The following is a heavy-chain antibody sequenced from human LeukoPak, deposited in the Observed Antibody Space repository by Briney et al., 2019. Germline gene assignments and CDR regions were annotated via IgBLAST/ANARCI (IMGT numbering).Heavy chain of an antibody. CDR3: AGSGDIFGSPSTDY. CDR2: IYYSGST. D-gene: IGHD3-9*01. CDR1: GGSISSGDYY. Sequence: SETLSLTCTVSGGSISSGDYYWSWIRQPPGKGLEWIGYIYYSGSTYYNPSLKSRVTISVDTSKNQFSLKLSSVTAADTAVYYCAGSGDIFGSPSTDYWGQGTLVTVSS. V-gene: IGHV4-30-4*08. J-gene: IGHJ4*02.